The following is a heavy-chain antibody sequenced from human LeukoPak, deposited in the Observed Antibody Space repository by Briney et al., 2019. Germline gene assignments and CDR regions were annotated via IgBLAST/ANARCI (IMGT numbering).Heavy chain of an antibody. J-gene: IGHJ4*02. CDR3: VRDRGGGSGSYWQLDY. CDR1: GFTFSSYG. V-gene: IGHV3-30*19. CDR2: ISYDGSNK. D-gene: IGHD3-10*01. Sequence: GGSLRLSCAASGFTFSSYGMHWVRQAPGKGLEWVAVISYDGSNKYYADSVKGRFTISRDNSKNTLYLQMNSLRAEDTAVYYCVRDRGGGSGSYWQLDYWGQGTLVTVSS.